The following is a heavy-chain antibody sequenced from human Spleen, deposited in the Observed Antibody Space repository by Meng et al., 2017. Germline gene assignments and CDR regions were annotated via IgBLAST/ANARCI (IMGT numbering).Heavy chain of an antibody. CDR3: ARERGILVGNNNFDY. Sequence: QVQLQESGPGLVKPSQTLSLTCTVSGGSISSDGYYWSWIRQHPGKGLEWIGYIYFSGSTYYNPSLKSRVTISVDTSKNQFSLKLSSVTAADTAVYYCARERGILVGNNNFDYWGQGTLVTVSS. CDR1: GGSISSDGYY. J-gene: IGHJ4*02. D-gene: IGHD2-21*01. V-gene: IGHV4-30-4*08. CDR2: IYFSGST.